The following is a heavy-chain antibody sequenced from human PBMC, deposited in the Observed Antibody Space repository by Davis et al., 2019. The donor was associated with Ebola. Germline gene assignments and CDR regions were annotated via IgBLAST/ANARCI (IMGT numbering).Heavy chain of an antibody. Sequence: GGSLRLSCAASGFTFADNAMSCVRQSPGKGLGWVSTINWNGDNTFYADSVKGRFTISRDNSKKTLHLQMNSLGVEDTAIYYCAKDTSNVWFDVWGQGTMVTVSS. CDR2: INWNGDNT. CDR3: AKDTSNVWFDV. V-gene: IGHV3-20*04. CDR1: GFTFADNA. J-gene: IGHJ3*01. D-gene: IGHD6-19*01.